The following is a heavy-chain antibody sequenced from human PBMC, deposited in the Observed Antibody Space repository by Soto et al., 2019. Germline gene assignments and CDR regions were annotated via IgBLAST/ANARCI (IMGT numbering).Heavy chain of an antibody. CDR3: AKAQTYSSSSGNAFDI. V-gene: IGHV3-30*18. J-gene: IGHJ3*02. CDR2: ISYDGSNK. CDR1: GFTFSSYG. Sequence: GGSLRLSCADSGFTFSSYGMHWVRQAPGKGLEWVAVISYDGSNKYYADSVKGRFTISRDNSKNTVYLQMNSLRAEDTAVYYCAKAQTYSSSSGNAFDIWGQGTIVTVSS. D-gene: IGHD6-6*01.